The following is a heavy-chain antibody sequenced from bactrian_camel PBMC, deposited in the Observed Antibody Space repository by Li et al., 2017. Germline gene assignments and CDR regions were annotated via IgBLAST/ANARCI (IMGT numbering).Heavy chain of an antibody. CDR2: LSARGAL. J-gene: IGHJ4*01. Sequence: VQLVESGGGSVQAGGSLRLSCASSGSIYDTMCMGWVRQAPGKDREGVATLSARGALTYSESVKGRFTISVDNAKTTLYLQMNSLKPEDTAMYYCAADLQWCRSGYFDPYARLGYRGQGTQVTVS. CDR1: GSIYDTMC. D-gene: IGHD2*01. CDR3: AADLQWCRSGYFDPYARLGY. V-gene: IGHV3S53*01.